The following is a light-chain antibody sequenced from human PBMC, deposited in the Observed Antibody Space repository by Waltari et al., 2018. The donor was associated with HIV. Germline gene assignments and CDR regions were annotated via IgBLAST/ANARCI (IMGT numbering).Light chain of an antibody. CDR2: SNN. J-gene: IGLJ2*01. CDR1: GSNVGVNF. CDR3: AAWDDSVSGWA. V-gene: IGLV1-47*01. Sequence: QSVLTQAPSASGTPGQRVTLSCSGTGSNVGVNFVSWYQQLPGMAPKLLIYSNNEGPSRVPDRFSGSKSGTSASLAISGLRSEDEAVYFCAAWDDSVSGWAFGEGTKVTVL.